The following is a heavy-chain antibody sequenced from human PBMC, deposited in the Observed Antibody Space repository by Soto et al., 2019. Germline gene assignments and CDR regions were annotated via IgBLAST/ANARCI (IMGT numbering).Heavy chain of an antibody. CDR3: AKDWYYGSGSNKGY. D-gene: IGHD3-10*01. CDR1: GFTFSSYA. Sequence: PGGSLRLSCAASGFTFSSYAMRWVRQAPGKGLEWVSAISGSGGSTYYADSVKGRFTISRDNSKNTLYLQMNSLRAEDTAVYYCAKDWYYGSGSNKGYWGQGTLVTVSS. CDR2: ISGSGGST. V-gene: IGHV3-23*01. J-gene: IGHJ4*02.